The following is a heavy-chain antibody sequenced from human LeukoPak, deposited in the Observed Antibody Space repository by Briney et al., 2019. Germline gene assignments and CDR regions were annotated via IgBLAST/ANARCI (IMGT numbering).Heavy chain of an antibody. Sequence: SGGSLRLSCAASGFTFSSYAMSWVRQAPGKGLEWVSAISGSGGSTYYADSVKGRFTNSRDNSKNTLYLQMNSLRAEDTAVYYCAKAKYSGSHYFDYWGQGTLVTVSS. CDR3: AKAKYSGSHYFDY. CDR2: ISGSGGST. J-gene: IGHJ4*02. CDR1: GFTFSSYA. V-gene: IGHV3-23*01. D-gene: IGHD1-26*01.